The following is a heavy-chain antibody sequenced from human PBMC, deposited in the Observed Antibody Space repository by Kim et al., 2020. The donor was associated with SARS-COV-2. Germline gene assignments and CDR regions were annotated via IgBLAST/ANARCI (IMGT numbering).Heavy chain of an antibody. CDR3: ARDGGHYGDFHIDY. Sequence: GGSLRLSCAASGFSFRSYRMSWVRQAPGKGLEWVACITSGSSNIFYADSVQGRFTISRDNAKSTLYLQINSLRAEDTAVYYCARDGGHYGDFHIDYCVQG. V-gene: IGHV3-21*06. J-gene: IGHJ4*02. CDR1: GFSFRSYR. CDR2: ITSGSSNI. D-gene: IGHD4-17*01.